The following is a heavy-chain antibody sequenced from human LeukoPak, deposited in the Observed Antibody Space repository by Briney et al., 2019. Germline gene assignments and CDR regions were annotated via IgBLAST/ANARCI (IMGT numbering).Heavy chain of an antibody. J-gene: IGHJ4*02. Sequence: SQTLSLTCAISGDSVSTNGPAWNWIRQSPSRGLERLGRTYYTSRWYHDYAYFVKSRITIDADTSKNQFSLQLNSVTPDDTAVYYCARGQRYAPLDSWGQGTLVTVSS. CDR2: TYYTSRWYH. V-gene: IGHV6-1*01. CDR3: ARGQRYAPLDS. D-gene: IGHD2-8*01. CDR1: GDSVSTNGPA.